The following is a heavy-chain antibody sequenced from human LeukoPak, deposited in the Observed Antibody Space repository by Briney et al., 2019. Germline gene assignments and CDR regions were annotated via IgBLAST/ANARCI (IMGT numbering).Heavy chain of an antibody. J-gene: IGHJ4*02. D-gene: IGHD3-3*01. CDR3: AKGRKEYDFWSATDY. CDR1: GFTFSSYA. V-gene: IGHV3-23*01. Sequence: GGSLRLSCAASGFTFSSYAMSWVRQAPGKGLEWVSAISGSGGSTYYADSVKGRFTISRDNSKNTLYLQMNSPRAEDTAVYYCAKGRKEYDFWSATDYWGQGTLVTVSS. CDR2: ISGSGGST.